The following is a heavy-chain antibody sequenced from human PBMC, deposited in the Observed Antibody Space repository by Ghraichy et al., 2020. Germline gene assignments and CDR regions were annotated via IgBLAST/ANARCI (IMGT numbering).Heavy chain of an antibody. V-gene: IGHV3-21*01. CDR2: ISNSGSYI. J-gene: IGHJ4*02. CDR3: ARETGSGWYYFDS. Sequence: GESLNISCAVSGFTFSSFNMNWVRQAPGKGLEWVSSISNSGSYIYYADSLKGRFTISRDNADNSLYLQMNSLRAEDTAVYYCARETGSGWYYFDSWGQGTLVSVSS. D-gene: IGHD6-19*01. CDR1: GFTFSSFN.